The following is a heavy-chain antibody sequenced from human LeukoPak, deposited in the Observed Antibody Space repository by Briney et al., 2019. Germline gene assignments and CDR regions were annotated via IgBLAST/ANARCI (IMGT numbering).Heavy chain of an antibody. D-gene: IGHD6-25*01. CDR2: IYTSGST. CDR3: ARDTISGHFDY. Sequence: SETLSLTCTVSDGSLSSYYWSWIRQPAGKGLEWIGRIYTSGSTSYNPSLKSRVTMSVDMSKKQFSLKVSSVTAADTAVYYCARDTISGHFDYWGQGTLVTVSS. V-gene: IGHV4-4*07. J-gene: IGHJ4*02. CDR1: DGSLSSYY.